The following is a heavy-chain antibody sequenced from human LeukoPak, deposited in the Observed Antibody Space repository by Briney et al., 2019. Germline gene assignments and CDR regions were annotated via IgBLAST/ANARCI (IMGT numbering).Heavy chain of an antibody. Sequence: PSETLSLTCTVSGGSISSSSYYWGWIRQPPGKGLEWIGSIYYSGSTYYNPSLKSRVTISVDMSKNQFSLKLSSVTAADTAVYYCARLKTTVTPFDYWGQGTLVTVSS. D-gene: IGHD4-17*01. CDR2: IYYSGST. V-gene: IGHV4-39*01. J-gene: IGHJ4*02. CDR3: ARLKTTVTPFDY. CDR1: GGSISSSSYY.